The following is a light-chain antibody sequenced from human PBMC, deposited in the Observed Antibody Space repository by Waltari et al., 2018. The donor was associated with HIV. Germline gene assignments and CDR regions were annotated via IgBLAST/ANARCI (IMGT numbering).Light chain of an antibody. CDR3: QQSYNSPLT. Sequence: DIQMTQSPSSLSASVGDRVTITCRASQSVDTFLNWYQQKPGKAPKLLIYGASTLQSGVPSRFSGSGSQTDFTLTISSLQPEDFATYYCQQSYNSPLTFGGGTKVEIK. CDR1: QSVDTF. V-gene: IGKV1-39*01. CDR2: GAS. J-gene: IGKJ4*01.